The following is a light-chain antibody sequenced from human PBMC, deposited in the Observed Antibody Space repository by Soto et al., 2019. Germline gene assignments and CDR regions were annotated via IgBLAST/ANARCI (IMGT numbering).Light chain of an antibody. CDR1: SSNIGAGYD. Sequence: QSVLTQPPSVSGAPGQRVTISCTESSSNIGAGYDVHWYQHQPGTAPKLLIYGGSSRPSGVPDRFSGSKSGTSASLAITGLQAEDEADYYCQSYDRSLSGTVFGTGTKVTVL. J-gene: IGLJ1*01. CDR2: GGS. CDR3: QSYDRSLSGTV. V-gene: IGLV1-40*01.